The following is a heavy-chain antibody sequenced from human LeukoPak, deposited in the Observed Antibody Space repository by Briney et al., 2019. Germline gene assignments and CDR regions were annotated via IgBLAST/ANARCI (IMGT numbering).Heavy chain of an antibody. CDR3: ARVGKSYDVLNGYMYNWFDP. J-gene: IGHJ5*02. V-gene: IGHV1-2*02. Sequence: GASVKVSCKASGYTFTGYYMHWVRQAPGQGLEWMGWINPNSGGTNYAQKFQGRVTMTRDTSISTAYMELSRLRSDDTAVYYCARVGKSYDVLNGYMYNWFDPWGQGTLVTVSS. D-gene: IGHD3-9*01. CDR1: GYTFTGYY. CDR2: INPNSGGT.